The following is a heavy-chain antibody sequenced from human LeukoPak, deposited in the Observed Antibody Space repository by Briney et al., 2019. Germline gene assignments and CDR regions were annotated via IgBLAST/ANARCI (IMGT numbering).Heavy chain of an antibody. D-gene: IGHD1-26*01. Sequence: GGSLRLSCAASGFTFSSYGMHWVRQAPGKGLEWVAVISYDGSNKYYADSVKGRFTTSRDNSKNTLYLQMNSLRAEDTAVYYCAKDLEGAADYWGQGTLVTVSS. J-gene: IGHJ4*02. V-gene: IGHV3-30*18. CDR1: GFTFSSYG. CDR3: AKDLEGAADY. CDR2: ISYDGSNK.